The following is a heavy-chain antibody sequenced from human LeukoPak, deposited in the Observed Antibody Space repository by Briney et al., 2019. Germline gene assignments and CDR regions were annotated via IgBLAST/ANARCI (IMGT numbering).Heavy chain of an antibody. V-gene: IGHV4-39*01. CDR2: IYYSGST. CDR1: GGSISSSSYY. CDR3: ARFKDSSRGTLFDY. J-gene: IGHJ4*02. D-gene: IGHD3-22*01. Sequence: PSETLSLTCTVSGGSISSSSYYWGWIRQPPGKGLEWIGSIYYSGSTYYNPSLKSRVTISVDTSKNQFSLKLSSVTAADTAVYYCARFKDSSRGTLFDYWGQGTLVTVSS.